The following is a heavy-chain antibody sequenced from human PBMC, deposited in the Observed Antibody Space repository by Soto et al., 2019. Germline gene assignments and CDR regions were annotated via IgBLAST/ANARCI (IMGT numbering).Heavy chain of an antibody. Sequence: GASVKVSCKASGYTFTGYYMHWVRQAPGQGLEWVGWINPNSGGTNYAQKFQGWVTMTRDTSISTAYMELSRLRSDDTAVYYCAIDNWNDIIHWFDPSGQRTLDTVSA. CDR1: GYTFTGYY. J-gene: IGHJ5*02. CDR2: INPNSGGT. CDR3: AIDNWNDIIHWFDP. D-gene: IGHD1-1*01. V-gene: IGHV1-2*04.